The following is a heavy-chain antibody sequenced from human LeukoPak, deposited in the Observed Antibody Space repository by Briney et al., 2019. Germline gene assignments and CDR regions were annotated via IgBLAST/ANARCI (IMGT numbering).Heavy chain of an antibody. J-gene: IGHJ3*02. V-gene: IGHV1-69*13. CDR1: GYTFTSYG. Sequence: SVKVPCKASGYTFTSYGISWVRQAPGQGLEWMGGIIPIFGTANYAQKFQGRVTITADESTSTAYMELSSLRSEDTAVYYCARPRLRNYYDSSGYSNYGAFDIWGQGTMVTVSS. CDR3: ARPRLRNYYDSSGYSNYGAFDI. CDR2: IIPIFGTA. D-gene: IGHD3-22*01.